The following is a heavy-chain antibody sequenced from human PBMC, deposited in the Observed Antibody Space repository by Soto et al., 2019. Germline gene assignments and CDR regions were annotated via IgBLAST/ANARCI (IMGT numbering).Heavy chain of an antibody. CDR1: GCTFSSYA. V-gene: IGHV3-23*01. CDR3: AKERSVVATTPDFDY. CDR2: VGTGGTA. D-gene: IGHD5-12*01. J-gene: IGHJ4*02. Sequence: GVSLRLSCAAAGCTFSSYAMSWVRQAPGKGLEWVSAVGTGGTAYYADSVKGRFTISRDNSKNTLYLQMNSLRAEDTAVYYCAKERSVVATTPDFDYWGQGTLVTVSS.